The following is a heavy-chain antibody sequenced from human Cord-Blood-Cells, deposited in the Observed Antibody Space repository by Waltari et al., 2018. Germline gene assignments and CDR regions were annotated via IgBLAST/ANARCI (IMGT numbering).Heavy chain of an antibody. CDR1: GGSISSSSYY. J-gene: IGHJ3*02. D-gene: IGHD2-2*01. V-gene: IGHV4-39*01. Sequence: QLQLQESGPGLVKPSETLSLTCTVSGGSISSSSYYWGWIRQPPGKGLEWIGSIYYRGGTHSNRAPKSGASISVGTSKNQFSLKRSSVTAADTALYYCSRLWCCSTSCYAFDIWGQGTMVTVSS. CDR2: IYYRGGT. CDR3: SRLWCCSTSCYAFDI.